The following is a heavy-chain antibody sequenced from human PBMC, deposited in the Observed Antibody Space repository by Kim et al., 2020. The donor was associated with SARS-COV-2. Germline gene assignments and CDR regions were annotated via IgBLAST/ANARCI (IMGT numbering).Heavy chain of an antibody. V-gene: IGHV3-74*01. CDR2: VNSDGSST. Sequence: GGSLRLSCVASGFTFSSYWMHWVRQAPGKGLVWVSRVNSDGSSTSYADSLKGRFTISRDNARNTLYLQMNSLRAEDTAVYYCASLSTGYVWDKFYYWGQG. D-gene: IGHD3-16*01. CDR1: GFTFSSYW. CDR3: ASLSTGYVWDKFYY. J-gene: IGHJ4*02.